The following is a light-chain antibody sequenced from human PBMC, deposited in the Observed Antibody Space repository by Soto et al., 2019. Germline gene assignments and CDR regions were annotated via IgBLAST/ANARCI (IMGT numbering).Light chain of an antibody. CDR1: SSDVGGYNH. CDR2: EVS. J-gene: IGLJ2*01. V-gene: IGLV2-14*01. Sequence: QSALTQPASVSGSPGQSITISCTGTSSDVGGYNHVSWYQHHPGKAPKLMIYEVSNRPSGVSNRFSGSKSGNTASLTISGRQAEDEADYYCSSYTSSSTLMVFGGGTKLTVL. CDR3: SSYTSSSTLMV.